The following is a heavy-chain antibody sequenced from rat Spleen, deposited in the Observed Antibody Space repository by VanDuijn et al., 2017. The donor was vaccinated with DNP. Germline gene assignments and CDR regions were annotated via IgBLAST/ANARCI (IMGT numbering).Heavy chain of an antibody. CDR2: ISFDGTTT. CDR3: TTYSSRYAMDA. D-gene: IGHD1-2*01. J-gene: IGHJ4*01. CDR1: GFTFSDYY. V-gene: IGHV5-20*01. Sequence: EVQLVESGGGLVQPGRSLKLSCAASGFTFSDYYMAWVRQAPTKGLEWVATISFDGTTTYYGDSVKGRFAISRDNAKSSLYLQMDSLRSEDTATYYCTTYSSRYAMDAWGQGTSVTVSS.